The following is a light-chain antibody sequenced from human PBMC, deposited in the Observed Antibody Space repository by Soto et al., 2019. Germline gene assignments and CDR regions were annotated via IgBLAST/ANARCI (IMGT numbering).Light chain of an antibody. CDR1: NSDVGGYSF. J-gene: IGLJ2*01. CDR2: DVT. V-gene: IGLV2-14*01. Sequence: QSALTQPASVSGSPGQSITISCTGTNSDVGGYSFVSWYQLHPGKAPKLMIYDVTNRPSGVSNRFSCSKSGNTASLTISWLQAEDEAAYYCSSYSSSSTVIFGGGTQLTVL. CDR3: SSYSSSSTVI.